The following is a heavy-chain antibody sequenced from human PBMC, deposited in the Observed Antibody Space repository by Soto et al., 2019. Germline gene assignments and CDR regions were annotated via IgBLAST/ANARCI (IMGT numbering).Heavy chain of an antibody. D-gene: IGHD6-19*01. J-gene: IGHJ4*02. CDR1: GFTFGSSA. CDR2: IVVASGYS. V-gene: IGHV1-58*01. CDR3: AADVIGVAGDFDH. Sequence: LVQSGPDVKKPGTSVKVSCKTSGFTFGSSAVQWVRQVRGQRLEWIGWIVVASGYSNVAQKFQDRVTLTRDLSTNTAFMELSSLTSEDSAMYYCAADVIGVAGDFDHWGQGTLVSVSS.